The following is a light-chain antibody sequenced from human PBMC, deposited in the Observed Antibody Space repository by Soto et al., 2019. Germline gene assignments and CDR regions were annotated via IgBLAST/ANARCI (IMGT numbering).Light chain of an antibody. J-gene: IGKJ4*01. CDR3: LQRSSWPT. Sequence: EIVLTQSPATLSLSPGERATLSCKASQSVSRHLAWYQQKPGQAPRLLIYDASNRATGIPARFSGSGSGTDFTLTISSLEPEDFTVYYCLQRSSWPTFGGGTKLDIK. V-gene: IGKV3-11*01. CDR2: DAS. CDR1: QSVSRH.